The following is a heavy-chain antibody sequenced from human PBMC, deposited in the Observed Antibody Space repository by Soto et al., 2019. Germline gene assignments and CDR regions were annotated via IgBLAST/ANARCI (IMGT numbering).Heavy chain of an antibody. CDR1: GGPISSGSYY. CDR3: ARNRGKNGAFDY. CDR2: IYYSGST. Sequence: QVQLQESGPGLVKPSQTLSLTCTVSGGPISSGSYYWTWIRQHPGKGLEWIGYIYYSGSTYYNSSPKSRVTISLDTSKSQFSLGLSSVTAADTAVYYCARNRGKNGAFDYWGQGTLVTVSS. V-gene: IGHV4-31*03. D-gene: IGHD3-10*01. J-gene: IGHJ4*02.